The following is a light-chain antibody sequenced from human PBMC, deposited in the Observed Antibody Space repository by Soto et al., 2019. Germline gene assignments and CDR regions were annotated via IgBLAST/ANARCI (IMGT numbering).Light chain of an antibody. V-gene: IGKV3-11*01. CDR3: QQRSNWPPT. CDR1: QSVSKY. J-gene: IGKJ1*01. CDR2: DAS. Sequence: EIVLTQSPATLSLSPGERATLSCRASQSVSKYLAWYRQKPGQAPRLLIYDASSRATGIPARFSGSGSGTDFTLTISSLEPEDLAVYYCQQRSNWPPTFGQGTKVEVK.